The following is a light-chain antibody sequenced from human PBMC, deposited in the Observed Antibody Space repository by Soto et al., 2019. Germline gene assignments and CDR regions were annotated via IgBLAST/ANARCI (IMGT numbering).Light chain of an antibody. V-gene: IGLV1-47*01. CDR2: RNN. J-gene: IGLJ1*01. Sequence: LTQPPSASGTPGQRVTISCSGSSSNIGSNYVYWYQQLPGTAPKLLIYRNNQRPSGVPDRFSGSKSGTSASLAISGLRSEDDADYYCAAWDSSLSGYVVGTGTKVTVL. CDR3: AAWDSSLSGYV. CDR1: SSNIGSNY.